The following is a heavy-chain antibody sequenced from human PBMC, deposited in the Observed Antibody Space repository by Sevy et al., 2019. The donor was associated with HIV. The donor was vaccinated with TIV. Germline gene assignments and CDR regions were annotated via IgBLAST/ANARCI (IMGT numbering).Heavy chain of an antibody. D-gene: IGHD3-3*01. CDR3: AKDILGWAFDY. V-gene: IGHV3-23*01. Sequence: GGSLRLSCAASGFGLNGNAMSWVRQAPGKGLEWVAAIHGGDDTTHYGDSVMGRFTMSRDSFKNILYLQMDSLRVEDTAVYYCAKDILGWAFDYWGHGTLVTVSS. J-gene: IGHJ4*01. CDR2: IHGGDDTT. CDR1: GFGLNGNA.